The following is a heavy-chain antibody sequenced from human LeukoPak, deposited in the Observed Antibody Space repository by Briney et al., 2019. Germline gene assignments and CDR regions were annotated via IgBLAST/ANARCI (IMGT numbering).Heavy chain of an antibody. CDR1: GGSISSYH. J-gene: IGHJ4*02. CDR3: ARRGSYAGSGYNFFDY. D-gene: IGHD3-22*01. Sequence: SETLSLTCTVSGGSISSYHWSWNRHPPGQGMELIEYIDYSGTTYYFPSLKSRVTILVDTSKNQFSLKLNSVTAADTAVYYCARRGSYAGSGYNFFDYWGQGALVTVSS. CDR2: IDYSGTT. V-gene: IGHV4-59*08.